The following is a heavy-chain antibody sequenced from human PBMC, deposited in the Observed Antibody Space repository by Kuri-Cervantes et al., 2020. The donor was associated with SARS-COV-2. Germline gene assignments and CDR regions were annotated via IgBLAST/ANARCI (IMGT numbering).Heavy chain of an antibody. V-gene: IGHV4-38-2*01. CDR2: IYHSGST. D-gene: IGHD3-3*01. CDR3: ARVTTIFRDAFDI. Sequence: ESLKISCAVSGYSISSGYYWGWIRQPPGKGLEWIGSIYHSGSTYYNPSLKSRVTMSVDTSKNQFSLKLSSVTAADTAVYYCARVTTIFRDAFDIWGQGTMVTVSS. CDR1: GYSISSGYY. J-gene: IGHJ3*02.